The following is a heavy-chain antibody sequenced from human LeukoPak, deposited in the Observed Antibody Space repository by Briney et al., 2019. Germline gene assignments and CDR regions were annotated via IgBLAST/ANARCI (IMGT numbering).Heavy chain of an antibody. Sequence: SQTLSLTCAISGDSVSSNSAALNWIRQSPSRGLEWLVRTYYRSKWYNDYAVFVKSRITINADTSKNQFSLQLNSVTPEDTAVYYCARVRGYTYGFDDWGQGTLVTVSS. CDR2: TYYRSKWYN. V-gene: IGHV6-1*01. CDR3: ARVRGYTYGFDD. CDR1: GDSVSSNSAA. J-gene: IGHJ4*02. D-gene: IGHD5-18*01.